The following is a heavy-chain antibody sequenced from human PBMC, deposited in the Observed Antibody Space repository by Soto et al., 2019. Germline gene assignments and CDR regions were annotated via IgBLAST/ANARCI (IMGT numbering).Heavy chain of an antibody. CDR1: GGSISSYY. Sequence: SETLSLTCTVSGGSISSYYWSWIRQPPGKGLEWIGYIYYSGSTNYNPSLKSRVTISVDTSKNQFSLKLSSVTAADTAVYSSAPYYSGGSWYKDYWGEGHLVSV. J-gene: IGHJ4*02. CDR3: APYYSGGSWYKDY. V-gene: IGHV4-59*01. CDR2: IYYSGST. D-gene: IGHD2-15*01.